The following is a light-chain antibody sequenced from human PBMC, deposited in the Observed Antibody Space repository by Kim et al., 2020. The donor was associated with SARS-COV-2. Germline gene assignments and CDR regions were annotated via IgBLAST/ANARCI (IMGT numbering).Light chain of an antibody. V-gene: IGLV3-19*01. CDR1: SRRSYY. CDR3: NSRDSSGNPPYV. J-gene: IGLJ1*01. CDR2: RKN. Sequence: LGKTVRITHQGDSRRSYYASLYQQKPAQAPVLVIYRKNSRPSGIPDRFSGSSSGNTASLTITGAQAEDEADYYCNSRDSSGNPPYVFGTGTKVTVL.